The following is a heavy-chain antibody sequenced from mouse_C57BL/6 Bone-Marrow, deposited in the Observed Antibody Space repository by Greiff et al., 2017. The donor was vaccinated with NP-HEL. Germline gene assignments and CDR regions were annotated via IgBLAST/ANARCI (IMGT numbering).Heavy chain of an antibody. CDR2: ISSGSSTI. V-gene: IGHV5-17*01. D-gene: IGHD2-3*01. CDR3: ADGYYAWFAY. Sequence: EVQLVESGGGLVKPGGSLKLSCAASGFTFSDYGMHWVRQAPEKGLEWVAYISSGSSTIYYADTVKGRFTISRDNAKNTLFLQMTSLRSEDTAMYYCADGYYAWFAYWGQGTLVTVSA. J-gene: IGHJ3*01. CDR1: GFTFSDYG.